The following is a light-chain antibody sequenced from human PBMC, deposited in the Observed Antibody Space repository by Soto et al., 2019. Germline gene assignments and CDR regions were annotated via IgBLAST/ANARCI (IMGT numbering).Light chain of an antibody. CDR3: SSYTTIRTWV. V-gene: IGLV2-14*01. CDR1: SSDVGSYNQ. CDR2: DVS. J-gene: IGLJ3*02. Sequence: QSALTQPASVSGSPGQSITISCTGTSSDVGSYNQVSWYQQHPGKAPKLVIFDVSNRPSGVSNRFSGSKSGNTASLTVSGLQAEDEADYYCSSYTTIRTWVFGGGTKLTVL.